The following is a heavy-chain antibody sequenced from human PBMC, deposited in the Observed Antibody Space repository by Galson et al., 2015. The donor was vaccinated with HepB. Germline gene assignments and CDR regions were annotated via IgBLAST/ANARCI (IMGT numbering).Heavy chain of an antibody. J-gene: IGHJ2*01. CDR1: GFTFSSYS. CDR2: ITSSSGYI. V-gene: IGHV3-21*01. CDR3: ARDGGTDWLFRYFGL. Sequence: SLRLSCAASGFTFSSYSMNWVRQAPGKGLEWVSSITSSSGYIYYADSVKGRFTTSRDNAKNSLYLQMNSLRAEDTAVYYCARDGGTDWLFRYFGLWGRGTLVTVSS. D-gene: IGHD3-16*01.